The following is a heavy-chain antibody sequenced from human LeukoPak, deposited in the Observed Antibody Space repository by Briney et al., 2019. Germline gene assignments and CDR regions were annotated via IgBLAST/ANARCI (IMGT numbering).Heavy chain of an antibody. D-gene: IGHD1-26*01. Sequence: HPGGSLRLSCAASGFTFSTYGMHWVRQAPGKGLEWVAVISYDGTNKYYADSVKGRFTISRDNSKNTLYLQMNSLRAEDTAVYYCAKDRIVGATFGPYYFDYWRQGALVTVSS. J-gene: IGHJ4*02. V-gene: IGHV3-30*18. CDR1: GFTFSTYG. CDR2: ISYDGTNK. CDR3: AKDRIVGATFGPYYFDY.